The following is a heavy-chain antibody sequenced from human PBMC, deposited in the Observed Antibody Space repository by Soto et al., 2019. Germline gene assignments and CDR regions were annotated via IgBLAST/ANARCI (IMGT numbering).Heavy chain of an antibody. CDR2: ISAYNGNT. J-gene: IGHJ4*01. CDR3: SRGTSIPASGDY. Sequence: ASVKVSCKASGYTFTSYGISWVRQAPGQGLEWMGWISAYNGNTNYAQKVQGRVTMTTDTSTTTAYMELRSLRSDDTAVYYCSRGTSIPASGDYWGQGTLVTVSS. V-gene: IGHV1-18*01. D-gene: IGHD6-6*01. CDR1: GYTFTSYG.